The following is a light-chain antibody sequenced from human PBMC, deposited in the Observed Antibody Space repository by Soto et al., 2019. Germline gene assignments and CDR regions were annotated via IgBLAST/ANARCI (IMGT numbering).Light chain of an antibody. CDR2: GAS. Sequence: DIVLTQSPGTLSLSPGERATLSCRASQSVSNNHLAWYQQKPGQAPRLLIYGASNTATGIPDRFSGSGSGTDFNITISRLEPEDFAVYSCQQYGSSGTVGQGTKVDIK. J-gene: IGKJ1*01. CDR1: QSVSNNH. V-gene: IGKV3-20*01. CDR3: QQYGSSGT.